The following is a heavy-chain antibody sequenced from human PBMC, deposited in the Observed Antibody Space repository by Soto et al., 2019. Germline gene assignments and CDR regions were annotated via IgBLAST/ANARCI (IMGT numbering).Heavy chain of an antibody. D-gene: IGHD1-7*01. J-gene: IGHJ4*02. CDR2: ISGVFGDT. V-gene: IGHV3-23*01. CDR1: GFTFSSYA. Sequence: GGSLRLSCAASGFTFSSYAMNWVRQAPVNGLEFVSGISGVFGDTYYADAVKGRFTISRDNSMNSFYLQMSSLRPYYTAMYYCXRXEVSSTDYTWNYGTYFDYWGQGALVTVSS. CDR3: XRXEVSSTDYTWNYGTYFDY.